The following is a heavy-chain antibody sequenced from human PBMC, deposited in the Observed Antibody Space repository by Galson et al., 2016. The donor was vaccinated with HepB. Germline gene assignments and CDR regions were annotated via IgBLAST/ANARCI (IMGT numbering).Heavy chain of an antibody. CDR3: ARDPDGDGYSFLED. V-gene: IGHV3-66*01. CDR2: IYSYGDI. CDR1: GLTFTRDN. J-gene: IGHJ4*02. Sequence: SLRLSCAASGLTFTRDNMNWIRQAPGKGLEWVSFIYSYGDIYYADSVKGRFTISRGNSKNTLSLQMNSLRAEDTAVYYCARDPDGDGYSFLEDWGQGTLVTVSS. D-gene: IGHD5-18*01.